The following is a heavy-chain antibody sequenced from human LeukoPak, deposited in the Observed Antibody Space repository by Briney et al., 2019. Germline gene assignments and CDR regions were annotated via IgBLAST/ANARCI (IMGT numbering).Heavy chain of an antibody. V-gene: IGHV4-34*01. D-gene: IGHD3-9*01. Sequence: PSETLSLTCAVYGGSFSGYYWSWIRQPPGKGLEWIGEINHSGSTNYNPSLKSRVTISVDTSKNQFSLKLSSVTAADTAVCYCARDVLRYFAAARPWFDPWGQGTLVTVSS. J-gene: IGHJ5*02. CDR2: INHSGST. CDR3: ARDVLRYFAAARPWFDP. CDR1: GGSFSGYY.